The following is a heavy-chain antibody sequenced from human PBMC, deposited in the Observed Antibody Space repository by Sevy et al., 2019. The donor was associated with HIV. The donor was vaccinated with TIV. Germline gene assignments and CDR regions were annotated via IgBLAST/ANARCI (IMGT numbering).Heavy chain of an antibody. CDR3: ARTGIAAAGPYYYYGMDV. CDR1: GFTFSSYA. D-gene: IGHD6-13*01. CDR2: ISYDGSNK. V-gene: IGHV3-30*04. Sequence: GRSLRLSCAASGFTFSSYAMHWVRQAPGKGLEWVAVISYDGSNKYYADSVKGRFTISRDNSKNTLSLQMNSLRAEDTAVYYCARTGIAAAGPYYYYGMDVWGQGTTVTVSS. J-gene: IGHJ6*02.